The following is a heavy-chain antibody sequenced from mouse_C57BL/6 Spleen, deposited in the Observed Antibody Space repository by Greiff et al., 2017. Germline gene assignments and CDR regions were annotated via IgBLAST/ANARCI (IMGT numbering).Heavy chain of an antibody. CDR2: ISYDGSN. Sequence: DVKLQESGPGLVKPSQSLSLTCSVTGYSITSGYYWNWIRQFPGNKLEWMGYISYDGSNNYNPSLKNRISITRDTSKNQFFLKLNSVTTEDTATYYCARDQDYWGQGTTLTVSS. CDR3: ARDQDY. CDR1: GYSITSGYY. V-gene: IGHV3-6*01. J-gene: IGHJ2*01.